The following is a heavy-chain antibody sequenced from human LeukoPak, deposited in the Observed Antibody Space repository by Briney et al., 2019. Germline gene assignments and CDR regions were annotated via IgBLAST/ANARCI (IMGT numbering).Heavy chain of an antibody. D-gene: IGHD1-1*01. CDR2: IKQDGSEK. CDR3: TRDWIFDS. CDR1: GFSFSGSW. J-gene: IGHJ4*02. Sequence: GGSLRLSCGASGFSFSGSWMNWVRQAPGKGLEWVANIKQDGSEKYYVDSVRGRFTISRDNAKNSLFLQINSLRAEDTAVYYRTRDWIFDSWGQGTLVTVSS. V-gene: IGHV3-7*01.